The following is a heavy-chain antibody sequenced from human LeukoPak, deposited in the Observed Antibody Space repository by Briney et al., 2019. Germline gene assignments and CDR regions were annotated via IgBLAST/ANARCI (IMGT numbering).Heavy chain of an antibody. Sequence: GGSLRLSCAASGFTVSSNYMSWVRQAPGKGLEWVSVIYSGGSTYYADSVKGRFTISRDNSKNTLHLQMNSLTAEDTAVYYCARVGVVPAAIPDGFDIWGQGTMVTVSS. CDR2: IYSGGST. J-gene: IGHJ3*02. CDR3: ARVGVVPAAIPDGFDI. CDR1: GFTVSSNY. D-gene: IGHD2-2*01. V-gene: IGHV3-53*01.